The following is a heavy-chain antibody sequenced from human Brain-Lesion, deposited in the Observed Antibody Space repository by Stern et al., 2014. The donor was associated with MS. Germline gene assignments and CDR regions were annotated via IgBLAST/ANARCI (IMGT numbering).Heavy chain of an antibody. CDR1: GGSINTNNYY. Sequence: VQLEESGPGLVKPSETLSLTCTVSGGSINTNNYYWGWIRQPPGKGLEWIGNIYSSGSTFYSPSLKSRVTMSVVPSKNQFSLKLSSVTAADTAVYYCARTGDDFGDYSLSYWGQGTLVTVSS. CDR3: ARTGDDFGDYSLSY. V-gene: IGHV4-39*01. CDR2: IYSSGST. D-gene: IGHD4-17*01. J-gene: IGHJ4*02.